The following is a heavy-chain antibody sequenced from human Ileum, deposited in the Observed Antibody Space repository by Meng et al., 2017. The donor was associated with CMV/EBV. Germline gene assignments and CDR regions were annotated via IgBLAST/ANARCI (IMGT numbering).Heavy chain of an antibody. J-gene: IGHJ4*02. Sequence: QGQLQQWGAGQLKPSETLSLVWAVHNSAFSDYYWTWIRQSPGKGLEWIGEINNRGSTNYNPSLKSRVTISIDTSRNQFSLKLTSMTAADTAVYYCARASPQRRFLSYWGQGTLVTVSS. D-gene: IGHD3-3*01. V-gene: IGHV4-34*01. CDR3: ARASPQRRFLSY. CDR1: NSAFSDYY. CDR2: INNRGST.